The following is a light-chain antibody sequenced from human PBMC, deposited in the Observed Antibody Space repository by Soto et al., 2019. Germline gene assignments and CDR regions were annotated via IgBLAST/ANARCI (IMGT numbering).Light chain of an antibody. CDR3: QQYGSSPWT. CDR1: PSVSSSD. CDR2: GAS. J-gene: IGKJ1*01. V-gene: IGKV3-20*01. Sequence: DIVLTQSPGTLSLSPGERATLSCMASPSVSSSDLAWYQQKPCQAPRPLIYGASSRAIGIPDRFSGSGSGTDFTLTISRLEPEDFAVYYCQQYGSSPWTFGQGTKVEIK.